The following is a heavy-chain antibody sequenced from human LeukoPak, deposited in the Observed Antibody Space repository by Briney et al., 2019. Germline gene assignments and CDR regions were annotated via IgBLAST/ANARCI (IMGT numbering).Heavy chain of an antibody. CDR2: INHSGST. CDR3: ASGPPGSYCSGSQRHYGMDV. Sequence: SETLSLTCAVYGGSFSGYYWSWIRQPPGKGLEWIGEINHSGSTNYNPSLKSRVTISVDTSKNQFSLKLSSVTAADTAVYYCASGPPGSYCSGSQRHYGMDVWGQGTPVTVSS. J-gene: IGHJ6*02. CDR1: GGSFSGYY. D-gene: IGHD3-10*01. V-gene: IGHV4-34*01.